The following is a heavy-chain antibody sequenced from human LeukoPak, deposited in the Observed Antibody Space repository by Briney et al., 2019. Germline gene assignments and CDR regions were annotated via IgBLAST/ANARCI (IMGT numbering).Heavy chain of an antibody. J-gene: IGHJ5*02. CDR1: GFTSIAYA. V-gene: IGHV3-23*01. D-gene: IGHD6-13*01. CDR2: ISGGGVTT. Sequence: GGSLRLSCVGSGFTSIAYALTWARQAPGKGLEWVSGISGGGVTTYYADSVKGRFTISRDNSKNTLYLQMNSLRADDTAIYYCVKKGGSWSPRFDAWGQGILVTVSS. CDR3: VKKGGSWSPRFDA.